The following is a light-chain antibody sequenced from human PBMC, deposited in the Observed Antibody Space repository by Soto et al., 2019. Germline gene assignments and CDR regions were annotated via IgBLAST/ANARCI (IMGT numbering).Light chain of an antibody. CDR2: DGT. CDR3: QQYIGNSFT. Sequence: DIQMTQSPSTLSASVGDRVTITCRASQSVFIWLSWYQHKPGRAPKLLIFDGTNLDNWVPSRFSGCGFETEFTLTITSLQPDDFATDDFQQYIGNSFTFGQGTKLDI. CDR1: QSVFIW. V-gene: IGKV1-5*01. J-gene: IGKJ2*01.